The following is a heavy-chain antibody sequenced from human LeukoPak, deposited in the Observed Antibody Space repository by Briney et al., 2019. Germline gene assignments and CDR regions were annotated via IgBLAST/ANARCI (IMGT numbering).Heavy chain of an antibody. Sequence: GGSLRLSCAASGFTFSKYWMLWDRQAPGKGLESVSRINTDGTVTTYADSVKGRFTVSRDNADNTMFLQMNSVRDEDTAVYYCATKQWLAPPPDSWGQGTPVTVPS. CDR1: GFTFSKYW. CDR3: ATKQWLAPPPDS. D-gene: IGHD6-19*01. CDR2: INTDGTVT. V-gene: IGHV3-74*01. J-gene: IGHJ4*02.